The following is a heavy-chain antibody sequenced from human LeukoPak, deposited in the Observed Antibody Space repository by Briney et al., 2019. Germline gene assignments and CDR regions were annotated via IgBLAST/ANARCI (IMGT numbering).Heavy chain of an antibody. J-gene: IGHJ4*02. Sequence: PSETLSLTCAVYGGSFSGYYWSWIRQPPGKGLEWIGEINHSGSTNYNPSLKSRVPISVDTSRNQFSLKLSSVTAADTAVYYCARSRQAPFDYWGQGTLVTVSS. V-gene: IGHV4-34*01. CDR3: ARSRQAPFDY. CDR1: GGSFSGYY. CDR2: INHSGST.